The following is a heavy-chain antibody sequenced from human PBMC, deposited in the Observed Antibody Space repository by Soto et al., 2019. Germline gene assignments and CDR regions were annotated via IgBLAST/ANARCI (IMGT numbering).Heavy chain of an antibody. D-gene: IGHD3-22*01. Sequence: PSETLSLTCPVSGGSISSYYWSWIRQPPGKGLEWIGYIYYSGSTKYNPSLKSRVTMSVDTSKNQFSLKLSSVTAADTAVYYCARESWYYYDSSGYSRFDYWGQGTLVTVS. CDR3: ARESWYYYDSSGYSRFDY. J-gene: IGHJ4*02. CDR1: GGSISSYY. V-gene: IGHV4-59*01. CDR2: IYYSGST.